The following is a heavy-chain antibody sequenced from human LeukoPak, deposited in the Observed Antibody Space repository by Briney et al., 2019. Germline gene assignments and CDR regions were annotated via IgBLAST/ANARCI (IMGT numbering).Heavy chain of an antibody. CDR1: GLTFSSYW. CDR2: IKQDGSEK. D-gene: IGHD3-22*01. V-gene: IGHV3-7*01. Sequence: GGSLRLSCAASGLTFSSYWMSWVRQAPGKGLEWVANIKQDGSEKYYVDSVKGRFTISRDNAKNSLYLQMNSLRAEDTAVYYCARVAYYYDSSGYRYWGQGTLVTVSS. J-gene: IGHJ4*02. CDR3: ARVAYYYDSSGYRY.